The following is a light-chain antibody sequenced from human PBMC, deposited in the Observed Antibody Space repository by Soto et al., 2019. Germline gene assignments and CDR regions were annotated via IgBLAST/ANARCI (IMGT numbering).Light chain of an antibody. Sequence: QSALTQPASVSGSPGQSIAISCTGTGSDVGGYDYVSWYQQHPDKAPKLMIYEVTKRPSGVSNRFSGSKSGNTASLTISGLQPEDEADYYCSSQTSGSTRVFGSGTKLTVL. CDR2: EVT. J-gene: IGLJ1*01. CDR1: GSDVGGYDY. CDR3: SSQTSGSTRV. V-gene: IGLV2-14*01.